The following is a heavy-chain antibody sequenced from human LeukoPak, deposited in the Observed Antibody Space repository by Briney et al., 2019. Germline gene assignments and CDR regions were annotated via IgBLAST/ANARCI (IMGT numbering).Heavy chain of an antibody. V-gene: IGHV4-34*01. Sequence: SETLSLTCAVYGGSFSGYYWSWIDQPPGKGLEWIGEINHSGSTNYNPSLKSRVTISVDTSKNQFSLKLSSVTAADTAVYYCASSGYRNYYYYYGMDVWGQGTTVTVSS. CDR1: GGSFSGYY. CDR2: INHSGST. D-gene: IGHD5-12*01. J-gene: IGHJ6*02. CDR3: ASSGYRNYYYYYGMDV.